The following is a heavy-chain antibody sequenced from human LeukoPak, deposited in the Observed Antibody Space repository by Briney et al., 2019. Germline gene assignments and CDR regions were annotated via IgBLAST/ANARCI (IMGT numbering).Heavy chain of an antibody. CDR1: GFTFDDYA. CDR3: AKEDGSSWPYFDY. J-gene: IGHJ4*02. V-gene: IGHV3-23*01. D-gene: IGHD6-13*01. Sequence: GRSLRLSCAASGFTFDDYAMSWVRQAPGKGLEWVSAISGSGGSTYYADSVKGRFTISRDNSKNTLYLQMNSLRAEDTAVYYCAKEDGSSWPYFDYWGQGTLVTVSS. CDR2: ISGSGGST.